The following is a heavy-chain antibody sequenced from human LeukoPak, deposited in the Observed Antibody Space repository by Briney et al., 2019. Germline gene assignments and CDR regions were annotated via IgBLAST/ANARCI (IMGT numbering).Heavy chain of an antibody. CDR2: ISSSGSRI. D-gene: IGHD1-20*01. CDR1: GFTFSTYE. J-gene: IGHJ5*02. Sequence: PGGSLRPSCAASGFTFSTYEMNWVRQAPGKGLEWVSYISSSGSRIYYADSVKGRFTISGDNAKNSLYLQMNSLRAEDTAVYYCARDRINWNDGLDPWGQGTLVTVSS. CDR3: ARDRINWNDGLDP. V-gene: IGHV3-48*03.